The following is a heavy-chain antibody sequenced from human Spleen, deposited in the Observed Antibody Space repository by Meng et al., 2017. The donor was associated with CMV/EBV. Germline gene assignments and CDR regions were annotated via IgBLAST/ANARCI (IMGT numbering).Heavy chain of an antibody. CDR3: VRLNYYASGSHENFFDY. J-gene: IGHJ4*02. CDR1: GFNLRTYA. Sequence: GESLKISCAASGFNLRTYALHWVRQAPGKGLEWVADISYDGRNTNYADSVKGRFTISRDNFKNTFHLQLSSLRPEDTAIYYFVRLNYYASGSHENFFDYWGQGSLVTVSS. V-gene: IGHV3-30*04. CDR2: ISYDGRNT. D-gene: IGHD3-10*01.